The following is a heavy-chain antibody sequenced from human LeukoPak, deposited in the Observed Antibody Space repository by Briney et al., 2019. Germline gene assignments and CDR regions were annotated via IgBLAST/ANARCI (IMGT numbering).Heavy chain of an antibody. CDR1: DFSFRTYA. Sequence: GGSLRLSCTTSDFSFRTYAMAWVRQAPGKGLEWVSTISVDDQGSTYYTDSVKGRFTISRDNSKNTLYLQMNSLRAEDTAVYYCAKAITMIVVVSAFDIWGQGTMVTVSS. V-gene: IGHV3-23*01. CDR2: ISVDDQGST. D-gene: IGHD3-22*01. J-gene: IGHJ3*02. CDR3: AKAITMIVVVSAFDI.